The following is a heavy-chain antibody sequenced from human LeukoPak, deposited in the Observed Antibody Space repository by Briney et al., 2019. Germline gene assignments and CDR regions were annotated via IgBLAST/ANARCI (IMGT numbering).Heavy chain of an antibody. Sequence: GVSLRRSCAASGFTFSSYAMSWVRQAPGKGLEWVSTISGSGGSTYYADSVKGRFTIFRDNSRSTLYLQMNSLRPEDTAIYYCAREGYYGSGSPPSLYFDYWGQGTLVTVSS. V-gene: IGHV3-23*01. D-gene: IGHD3-10*01. CDR3: AREGYYGSGSPPSLYFDY. J-gene: IGHJ4*02. CDR1: GFTFSSYA. CDR2: ISGSGGST.